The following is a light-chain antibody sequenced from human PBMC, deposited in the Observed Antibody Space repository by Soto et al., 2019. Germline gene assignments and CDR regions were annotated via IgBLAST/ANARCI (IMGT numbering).Light chain of an antibody. CDR3: SSYTSSSTPYV. J-gene: IGLJ1*01. CDR2: EVS. V-gene: IGLV2-14*01. CDR1: SSDIGTYNY. Sequence: QSVLTQPASVSGSPGQSTTISCTGTSSDIGTYNYVSWYQQHPGKAPKLMIYEVSNRPSGVSNRFSGSKSGNTASLTISGLQAEDEADYYCSSYTSSSTPYVFGTGNKV.